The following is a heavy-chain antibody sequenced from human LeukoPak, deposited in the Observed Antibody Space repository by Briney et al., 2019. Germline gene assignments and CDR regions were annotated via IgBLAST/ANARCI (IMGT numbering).Heavy chain of an antibody. CDR2: ISYDGSNK. V-gene: IGHV3-30-3*01. Sequence: GGSLRLSCAASGFTFSSYAMHWVRQAPGKGLERVAVISYDGSNKYYADSVKGRFTISRDNSKNTLYLQMNSLRAEDTAVYYCARDTPPDYWGQGTLVTVSS. J-gene: IGHJ4*02. CDR1: GFTFSSYA. CDR3: ARDTPPDY.